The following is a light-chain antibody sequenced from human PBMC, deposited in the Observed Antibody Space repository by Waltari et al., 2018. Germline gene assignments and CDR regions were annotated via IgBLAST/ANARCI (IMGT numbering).Light chain of an antibody. J-gene: IGKJ1*01. V-gene: IGKV3-20*01. Sequence: IVLTQSPGTLSLSPGERATMSCRASQSIGKYLVWYQQRPGQAPRLLIYAASTRSTGIPDRFSGSGSGTDFSLTISRLEPEDFAVYYCQNHERLPATFGQGTKVESK. CDR1: QSIGKY. CDR2: AAS. CDR3: QNHERLPAT.